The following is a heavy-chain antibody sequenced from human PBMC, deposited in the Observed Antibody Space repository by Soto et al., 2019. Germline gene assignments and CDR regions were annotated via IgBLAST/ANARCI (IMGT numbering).Heavy chain of an antibody. CDR2: IYYSGST. CDR1: GGSISSGGHY. D-gene: IGHD5-12*01. CDR3: ARDKEMATIGLYAFDI. J-gene: IGHJ3*02. V-gene: IGHV4-31*03. Sequence: SETLSLTCTVSGGSISSGGHYWNWIRQLPGKGLEWIGYIYYSGSTYYNPSLKSRVTISLDTSKKQFSLKLSSVTAADTAVYYCARDKEMATIGLYAFDIWGQGTMVNVSS.